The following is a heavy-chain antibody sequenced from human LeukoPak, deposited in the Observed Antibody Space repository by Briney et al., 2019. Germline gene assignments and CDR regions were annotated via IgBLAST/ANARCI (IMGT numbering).Heavy chain of an antibody. J-gene: IGHJ4*02. Sequence: GGSLRLSCAASGXTFSSNGMHWVRQAPGKGLEWVAVIWHDGSNKYYSDPVKGRFTISRDNSKNTLYLQMNSLRVEDTAVYYCARDGSSGYLHFDYWGQGTLVTVSS. CDR2: IWHDGSNK. CDR1: GXTFSSNG. CDR3: ARDGSSGYLHFDY. V-gene: IGHV3-33*01. D-gene: IGHD3-22*01.